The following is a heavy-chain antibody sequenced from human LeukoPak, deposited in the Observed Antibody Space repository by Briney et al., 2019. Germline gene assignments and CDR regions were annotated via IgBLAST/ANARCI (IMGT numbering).Heavy chain of an antibody. J-gene: IGHJ4*02. D-gene: IGHD3-3*01. Sequence: GGSLRLSCAASGFTLSTYWMNWVRQAPGKGLEWVATIKQDGSEKYYVDSVKGRFTISRDNAKNSLYLQMNSLRAEDTAVYYCARDRNTDFWSGYYTNYCDYWGQGTLVTVSS. CDR3: ARDRNTDFWSGYYTNYCDY. V-gene: IGHV3-7*01. CDR1: GFTLSTYW. CDR2: IKQDGSEK.